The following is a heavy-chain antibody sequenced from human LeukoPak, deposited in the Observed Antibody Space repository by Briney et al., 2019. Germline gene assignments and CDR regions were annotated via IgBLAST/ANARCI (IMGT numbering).Heavy chain of an antibody. V-gene: IGHV1-2*02. J-gene: IGHJ3*02. CDR3: AGVGAILGHDAFDI. CDR2: INPNSGGT. Sequence: ASVKVSCKASGYTFTGYYMHWVRQAPGQGLEWMGWINPNSGGTNYAQKFQGRVTMTRDTSISTAYMELSRLRSDDTAVYYCAGVGAILGHDAFDIWGQGTMVTVSS. CDR1: GYTFTGYY. D-gene: IGHD1-26*01.